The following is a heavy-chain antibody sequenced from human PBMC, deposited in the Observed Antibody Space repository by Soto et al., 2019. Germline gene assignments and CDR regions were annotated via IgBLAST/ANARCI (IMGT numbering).Heavy chain of an antibody. Sequence: QVQVQESGPGLVKPSQTLSLTCTVSGGSISSGGYYWSWISQHPGKGLEWFGYIYYSGSTYYNPSLRSRVSISVATSKNQFSLKLSSVTAADTAVYYCARSPEATVTAFDYWGQGTLVTVSS. CDR3: ARSPEATVTAFDY. CDR1: GGSISSGGYY. CDR2: IYYSGST. V-gene: IGHV4-31*03. J-gene: IGHJ4*02. D-gene: IGHD4-17*01.